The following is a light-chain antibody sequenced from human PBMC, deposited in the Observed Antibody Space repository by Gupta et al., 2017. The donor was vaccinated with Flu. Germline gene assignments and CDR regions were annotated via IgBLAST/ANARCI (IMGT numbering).Light chain of an antibody. CDR3: QSYDTNSHAV. V-gene: IGLV6-57*03. CDR1: SGSIADTY. J-gene: IGLJ2*01. Sequence: NFILTQPHSASESPGKTVTISCTRSSGSIADTYVQWYQQRPGSAPTTVIFEDNNRPSRVPDRFSGSIDTSSNSASLTISGLKTEDEADYYCQSYDTNSHAVFGGGTKLTVL. CDR2: EDN.